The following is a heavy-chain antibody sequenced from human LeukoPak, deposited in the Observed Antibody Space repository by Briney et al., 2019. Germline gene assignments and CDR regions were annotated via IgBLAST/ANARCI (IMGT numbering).Heavy chain of an antibody. CDR3: ARGSLGDGSLLIDY. D-gene: IGHD1-26*01. V-gene: IGHV3-7*02. J-gene: IGHJ4*02. CDR1: AVTFITSW. Sequence: GGSLRLSCAASAVTFITSWLSWVRQAPGKGLEWVANIKQDGSQTHYVDSVKGRFTISRDNAKNTVYLQMNSLRAEDTAVYYCARGSLGDGSLLIDYWGQGTLVTVSS. CDR2: IKQDGSQT.